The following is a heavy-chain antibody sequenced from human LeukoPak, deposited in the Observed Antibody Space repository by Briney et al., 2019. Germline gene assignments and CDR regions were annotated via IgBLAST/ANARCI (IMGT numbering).Heavy chain of an antibody. J-gene: IGHJ4*02. CDR1: GFTIINYW. CDR3: VGSGPSTY. CDR2: IDSDGRSP. Sequence: PGGSLRLSCAASGFTIINYWIHWVRQLPGKGLVWVPHIDSDGRSPTYADSVRGRFTISRDNAKNILYLQMNSLRVDDTAVYYCVGSGPSTYWGQGAPVTVSS. V-gene: IGHV3-74*01.